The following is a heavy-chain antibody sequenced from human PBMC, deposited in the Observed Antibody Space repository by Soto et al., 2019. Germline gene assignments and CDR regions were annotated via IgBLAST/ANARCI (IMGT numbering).Heavy chain of an antibody. D-gene: IGHD3-22*01. CDR2: IWYDGSNK. J-gene: IGHJ4*01. CDR3: ARGGYYYENSGQNAYDY. Sequence: VGSLRLSCAASGFTFSSYGMHWVRQAPGKGLEWVAVIWYDGSNKYYADSVKGRFTISRDNSKNTLYLQMNSLRAEDTAVYYCARGGYYYENSGQNAYDYWGQGILVTVPQ. CDR1: GFTFSSYG. V-gene: IGHV3-33*01.